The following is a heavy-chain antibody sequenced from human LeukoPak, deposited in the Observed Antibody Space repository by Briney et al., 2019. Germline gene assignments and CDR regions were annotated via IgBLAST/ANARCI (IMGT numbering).Heavy chain of an antibody. CDR1: GFTFYDYA. V-gene: IGHV3-9*01. Sequence: GRSLRLSCAASGFTFYDYAMHWVRHAPGKGLEWVSGISWNSGSIGYADSVKGRFTISRDNAKNSLYLQMNSLRAEDTAVYYCARLSGSYYYYYYMDVWGKGTTVTVSS. CDR2: ISWNSGSI. CDR3: ARLSGSYYYYYYMDV. J-gene: IGHJ6*03. D-gene: IGHD1-26*01.